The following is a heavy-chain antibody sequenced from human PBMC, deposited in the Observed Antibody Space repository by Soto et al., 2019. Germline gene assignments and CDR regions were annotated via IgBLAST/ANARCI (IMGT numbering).Heavy chain of an antibody. Sequence: VESLKISCKVSGYSFTSYWIVWVLQMPGKGLEWMGIIYPGDSDTRYSPSFQGQVTISADKSISTAYLQWSSLKASDTAMYYCASSGSHSYYYYYGMDVWGQGTTVTVSS. D-gene: IGHD1-26*01. CDR1: GYSFTSYW. CDR3: ASSGSHSYYYYYGMDV. J-gene: IGHJ6*01. CDR2: IYPGDSDT. V-gene: IGHV5-51*01.